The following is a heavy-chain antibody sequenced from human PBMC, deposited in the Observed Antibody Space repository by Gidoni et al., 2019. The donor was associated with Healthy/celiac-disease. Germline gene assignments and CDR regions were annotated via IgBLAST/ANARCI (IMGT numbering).Heavy chain of an antibody. Sequence: EVQLVASGGGSVQPGRSLRLSCAASGFTFDDDGMGWVRPAPGKGLGWGLGISWNSGSIGDADSVKGRFTVSRDNAKSCLYLQMNSLRTEDTALYYCAKGQFRYYYLMDVWGQGTTVTVSS. CDR1: GFTFDDDG. CDR2: ISWNSGSI. CDR3: AKGQFRYYYLMDV. J-gene: IGHJ6*02. V-gene: IGHV3-9*01.